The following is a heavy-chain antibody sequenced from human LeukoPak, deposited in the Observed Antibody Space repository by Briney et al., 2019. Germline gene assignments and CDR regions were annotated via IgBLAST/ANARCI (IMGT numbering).Heavy chain of an antibody. CDR3: AKDIVGAAYFDC. Sequence: GGSLRLSCSASGFSFSNAWMSWVRQAPGKGLEWVGRIKSKTDGGTTDYAPPVKGRFTISRDDSKNTLYLQMNSLRAEDTAVYYCAKDIVGAAYFDCWGQGTLVTVSS. CDR2: IKSKTDGGTT. D-gene: IGHD1-26*01. J-gene: IGHJ4*02. V-gene: IGHV3-15*01. CDR1: GFSFSNAW.